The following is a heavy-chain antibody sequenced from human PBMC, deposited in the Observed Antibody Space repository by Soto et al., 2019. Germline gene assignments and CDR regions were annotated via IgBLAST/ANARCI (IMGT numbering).Heavy chain of an antibody. J-gene: IGHJ4*02. Sequence: QVQLVESGGGVVQPGRSLRLSCAASGFTFSRFGMHWLRQAPGKGLDWVAAISYDGNNQYHVDSVKGRFTISRDNSKSTLYLQMNSLSAEDTAVYYCAKPGGLYGDYGHHFAYWGQGTLVTVSS. V-gene: IGHV3-30*18. CDR2: ISYDGNNQ. CDR3: AKPGGLYGDYGHHFAY. D-gene: IGHD4-17*01. CDR1: GFTFSRFG.